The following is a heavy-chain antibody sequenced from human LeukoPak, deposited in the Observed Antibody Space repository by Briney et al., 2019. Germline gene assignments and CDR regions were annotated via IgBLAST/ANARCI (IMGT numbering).Heavy chain of an antibody. J-gene: IGHJ4*02. V-gene: IGHV3-64*01. CDR2: ISSDGGST. D-gene: IGHD6-13*01. Sequence: PGGSLRLSCAASGFTFSSYAMHWVRQAPGKGLEYVSAISSDGGSTYYGNSVKGRFTISRDNSKNTLYLQMGSLRAEDMAVYYCARVSSTWTLIDYWGQGTLVPVSS. CDR1: GFTFSSYA. CDR3: ARVSSTWTLIDY.